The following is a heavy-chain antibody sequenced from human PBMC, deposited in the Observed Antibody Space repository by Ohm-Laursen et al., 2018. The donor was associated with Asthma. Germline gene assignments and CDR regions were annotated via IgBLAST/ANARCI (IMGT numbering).Heavy chain of an antibody. CDR2: ISYDGSNK. D-gene: IGHD5-12*01. J-gene: IGHJ2*01. CDR1: GFTFSSYA. Sequence: SLRLSCAASGFTFSSYAMHWVRQAPGKGLEWVAVISYDGSNKYYADSVKGRFTISRDNAKNSLYLQMNSLRAEDTAVYYCARGVSGYDVYWYFDLWGRGTLVTVSS. V-gene: IGHV3-30-3*01. CDR3: ARGVSGYDVYWYFDL.